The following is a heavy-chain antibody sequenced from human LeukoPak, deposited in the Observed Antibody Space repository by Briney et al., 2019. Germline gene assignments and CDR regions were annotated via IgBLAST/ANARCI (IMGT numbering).Heavy chain of an antibody. Sequence: SETLSLTCTVSGGSISSYYWSWIRQPPGKGLEGIGYIYYSGTTYYNPSLTSRVTMSVDTSKNQFSPKLSSVTAADTAIYYCARHYYGGSGAFDIWGQGTMVTVS. V-gene: IGHV4-59*08. J-gene: IGHJ3*02. CDR3: ARHYYGGSGAFDI. CDR1: GGSISSYY. D-gene: IGHD4-23*01. CDR2: IYYSGTT.